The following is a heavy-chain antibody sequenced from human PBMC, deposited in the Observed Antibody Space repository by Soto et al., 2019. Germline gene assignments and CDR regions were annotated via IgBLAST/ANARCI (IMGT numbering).Heavy chain of an antibody. CDR1: GFTFSSYS. CDR2: ISSSSSYI. V-gene: IGHV3-21*01. Sequence: EVQLVESGGGLVKPGGSLRLSCAASGFTFSSYSMNWVRQAPGKGLEWVSSISSSSSYIYYADSVKGRFTISRDNAKDALYLQMNSLRAEDTVVYYCARGGPYYYGSRYFDLWGRGTLVTVSS. D-gene: IGHD3-22*01. J-gene: IGHJ2*01. CDR3: ARGGPYYYGSRYFDL.